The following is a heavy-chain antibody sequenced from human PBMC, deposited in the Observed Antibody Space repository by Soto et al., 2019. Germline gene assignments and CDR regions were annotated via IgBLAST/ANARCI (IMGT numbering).Heavy chain of an antibody. V-gene: IGHV3-13*04. J-gene: IGHJ3*02. CDR1: GFTFSSYD. Sequence: PGGSLRLSCAASGFTFSSYDMHWVRQATGKGLEWVSAIGTAGDTYYPGSVKGRFTISRENAKNSLYLQMNSLRAGDTAVYYCARSDSYYGSPNPPHAFDIWGQGTMVTVSS. CDR2: IGTAGDT. D-gene: IGHD3-10*01. CDR3: ARSDSYYGSPNPPHAFDI.